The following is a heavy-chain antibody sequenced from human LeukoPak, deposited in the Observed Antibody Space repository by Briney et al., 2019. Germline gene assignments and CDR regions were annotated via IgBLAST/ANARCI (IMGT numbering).Heavy chain of an antibody. CDR2: IYPGDSDT. V-gene: IGHV5-51*01. CDR1: GYSFTSYW. Sequence: RGESLKISCKGSGYSFTSYWIGWVRQMPGKGLEWMGIIYPGDSDTRYSPSFQGQVTISADKSISTAYLQWSSLKASDTAMYYCARKAAARRTYYYGSGSCLDYWGQGTLVTVSS. CDR3: ARKAAARRTYYYGSGSCLDY. D-gene: IGHD3-10*01. J-gene: IGHJ4*02.